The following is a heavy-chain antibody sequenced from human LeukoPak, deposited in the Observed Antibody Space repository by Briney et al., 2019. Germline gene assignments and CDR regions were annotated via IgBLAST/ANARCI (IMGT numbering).Heavy chain of an antibody. D-gene: IGHD6-13*01. CDR2: TYCSSKWSS. CDR3: VRGGFIAAAGLFDS. V-gene: IGHV6-1*01. Sequence: SQTLSLTCAISGDSVSSNSAAWNWITQSPARGLDWLGRTYCSSKWSSDYAVFVKSRISINSDTSKNQFSLQLNSVTPEDTAVYYCVRGGFIAAAGLFDSWGQGTLVTVSS. CDR1: GDSVSSNSAA. J-gene: IGHJ4*02.